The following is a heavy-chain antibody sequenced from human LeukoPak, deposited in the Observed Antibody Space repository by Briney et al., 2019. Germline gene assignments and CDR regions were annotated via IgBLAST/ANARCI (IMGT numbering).Heavy chain of an antibody. J-gene: IGHJ4*02. CDR2: ISGSGGST. V-gene: IGHV3-23*01. CDR1: GFTFSSYA. Sequence: GGSLRLSCAASGFTFSSYAMSWVRQAPGKGLEWVSAISGSGGSTYYADSVKGRFTISRDNSKNTPYLQMNSLRAEDTAVYYCAKDITYYYDSSGGRWGQGTLVTVSS. CDR3: AKDITYYYDSSGGR. D-gene: IGHD3-22*01.